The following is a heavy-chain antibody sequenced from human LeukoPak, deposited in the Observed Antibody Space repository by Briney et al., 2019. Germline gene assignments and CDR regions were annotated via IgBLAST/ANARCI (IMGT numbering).Heavy chain of an antibody. V-gene: IGHV4-61*01. CDR3: ARERRSRAGHRVEKYYYYYMDV. J-gene: IGHJ6*03. D-gene: IGHD1-1*01. Sequence: SETLSLTCTVSGGSISSSSYYWGWIRQPPGKGLEWIGYIYYSGSTNYNPSLKSRVTISVDTSKNQFSLKPSSVTAADTAVYYCARERRSRAGHRVEKYYYYYMDVWGKGTTVTISS. CDR1: GGSISSSSYY. CDR2: IYYSGST.